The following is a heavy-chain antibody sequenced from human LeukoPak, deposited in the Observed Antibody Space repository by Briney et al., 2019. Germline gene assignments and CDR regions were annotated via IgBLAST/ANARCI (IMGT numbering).Heavy chain of an antibody. CDR1: AGSISSYY. CDR3: ARDLEYYDRSGYSGGYLDL. Sequence: PSETLSLTCTVSAGSISSYYWSWIRQPPGKGLEWIGYIYYSGSTNYNPSLKSRVTISVDTSKNQFSLKLSSVTAADTAVYYAARDLEYYDRSGYSGGYLDLWSRGTLVTVSS. V-gene: IGHV4-59*01. D-gene: IGHD3-22*01. CDR2: IYYSGST. J-gene: IGHJ2*01.